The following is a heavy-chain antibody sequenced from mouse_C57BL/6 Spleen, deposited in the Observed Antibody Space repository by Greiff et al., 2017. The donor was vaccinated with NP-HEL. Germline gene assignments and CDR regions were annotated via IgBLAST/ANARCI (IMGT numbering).Heavy chain of an antibody. V-gene: IGHV1-82*01. D-gene: IGHD2-2*01. CDR2: IYPGDGDT. Sequence: VQLQQSGPELVKPGASVKISCKASGYAFSSSWMNWVKQRPGKGLEWIGRIYPGDGDTNYNGKFKGKATLTADKSSSTAYMQLSSLTSEDSAVYFCATYGYDVNYYAMDYWGQGTSVTVSS. J-gene: IGHJ4*01. CDR1: GYAFSSSW. CDR3: ATYGYDVNYYAMDY.